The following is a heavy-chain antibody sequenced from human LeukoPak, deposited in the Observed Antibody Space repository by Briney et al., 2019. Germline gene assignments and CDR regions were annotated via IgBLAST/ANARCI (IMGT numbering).Heavy chain of an antibody. J-gene: IGHJ4*02. V-gene: IGHV5-51*01. CDR3: ARLLYIVVVVAVTDTHFDY. CDR2: IYPGDSDT. Sequence: GESLKISCKGSGYSFTSYWIGWVRQMPGKGLEWMGIIYPGDSDTRYSPSFQGQVTISADKSISTAYLQWSSLKASDTGMYYCARLLYIVVVVAVTDTHFDYWGQGTLVTVSS. CDR1: GYSFTSYW. D-gene: IGHD2-15*01.